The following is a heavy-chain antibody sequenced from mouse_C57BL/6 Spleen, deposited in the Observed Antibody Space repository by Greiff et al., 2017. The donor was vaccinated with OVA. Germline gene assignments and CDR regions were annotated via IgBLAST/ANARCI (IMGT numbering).Heavy chain of an antibody. V-gene: IGHV1-85*01. CDR1: GYTFTSYD. CDR3: ARGGYCAYAMDY. Sequence: QVQLQQSGPELVKPGASVKLSCKASGYTFTSYDINWVKQRPGQGLGWIGGFYPRDGGTKYTGKFKGKATLTVDTSSSTAYMELSSLTSEDSAVYCCARGGYCAYAMDYWGQGTSVTVSS. CDR2: FYPRDGGT. D-gene: IGHD3-1*01. J-gene: IGHJ4*01.